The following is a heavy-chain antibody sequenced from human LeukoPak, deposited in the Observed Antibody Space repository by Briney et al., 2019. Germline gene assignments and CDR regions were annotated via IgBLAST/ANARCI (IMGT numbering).Heavy chain of an antibody. CDR1: GFTFEDYA. V-gene: IGHV3-9*01. CDR3: TKGSSGWYSYFDS. Sequence: GGSLRLSCAASGFTFEDYAMHWVRQAPGKGLEWVSGISWNSVSIGYADSVKGRFTISRDNAKNSLYLQMNSLRAEDTAFYYCTKGSSGWYSYFDSWGQGTLVTASS. CDR2: ISWNSVSI. J-gene: IGHJ4*02. D-gene: IGHD6-19*01.